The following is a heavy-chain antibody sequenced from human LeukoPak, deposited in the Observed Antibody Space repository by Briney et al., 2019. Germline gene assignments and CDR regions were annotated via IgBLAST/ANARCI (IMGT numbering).Heavy chain of an antibody. D-gene: IGHD6-19*01. J-gene: IGHJ3*02. CDR3: AGDRGSSGWYLTTDI. V-gene: IGHV4-59*01. Sequence: SETLSLTCAVYGGSISSYYWSWIRQPPGKGLEWIGYIYYTGISNYNPSLRSRVTISLDTSKNQFSLKLRSVTAADTAVYYCAGDRGSSGWYLTTDIWGQGTMVTVSS. CDR2: IYYTGIS. CDR1: GGSISSYY.